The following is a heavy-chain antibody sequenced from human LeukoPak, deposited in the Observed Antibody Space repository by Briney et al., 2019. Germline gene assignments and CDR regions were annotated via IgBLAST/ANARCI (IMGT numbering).Heavy chain of an antibody. D-gene: IGHD3-3*01. J-gene: IGHJ3*02. Sequence: GGSLRLSCAASESIVSGNYMTWVRQAPGKGLEWLSVIYTGGGTYYADSVKGRFTISRDTSKTTVYHQMNSLRGDDTAIYYCAHYDFWSGHALDIWGQGTMVTVSS. CDR3: AHYDFWSGHALDI. CDR2: IYTGGGT. CDR1: ESIVSGNY. V-gene: IGHV3-66*01.